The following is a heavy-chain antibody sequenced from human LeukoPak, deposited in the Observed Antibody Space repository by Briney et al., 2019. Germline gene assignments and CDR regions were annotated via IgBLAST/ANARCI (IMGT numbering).Heavy chain of an antibody. Sequence: PGGSLRLSCAASGFTFSSYAMSWVRQAPGKGLEWVSAISGSGGSTYYADSVKGRFTISKDNSKNTLYLQMNSLRAGDTAVYYCAKDPKTSVTSYYFDYWGQGTLVTVSS. D-gene: IGHD4-17*01. J-gene: IGHJ4*02. CDR2: ISGSGGST. CDR1: GFTFSSYA. V-gene: IGHV3-23*01. CDR3: AKDPKTSVTSYYFDY.